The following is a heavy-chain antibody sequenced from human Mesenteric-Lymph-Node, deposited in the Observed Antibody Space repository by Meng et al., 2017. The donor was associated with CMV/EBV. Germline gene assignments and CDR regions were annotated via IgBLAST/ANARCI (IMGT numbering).Heavy chain of an antibody. V-gene: IGHV4-39*01. CDR2: VHYTGST. CDR3: ARPFPSWQSPRLDPFGA. CDR1: VDSSSIFYY. Sequence: LELPCARTGEVTPSETLSLTCTVSVDSSSIFYYWGWIRQPPGRGLGWIGSVHYTGSTYYSPSLKSRVTVSVDTSKNQFSLRLTSVTAADTAVYYCARPFPSWQSPRLDPFGAWGQGTLVTVSS. D-gene: IGHD6-19*01. J-gene: IGHJ5*02.